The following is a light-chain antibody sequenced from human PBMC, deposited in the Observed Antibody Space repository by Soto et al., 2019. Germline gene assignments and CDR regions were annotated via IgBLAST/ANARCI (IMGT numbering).Light chain of an antibody. Sequence: QSALTQPPSASGSPGQSVTISCTGTSSDVGGYNYVSWYQQHPGKAPKLMIYEVSKWPSGVPDRFSGSKSGNTASLTVSGLQADDEAVYYCSSYAVINPVFGGGTNLTVL. J-gene: IGLJ2*01. CDR2: EVS. CDR1: SSDVGGYNY. V-gene: IGLV2-8*01. CDR3: SSYAVINPV.